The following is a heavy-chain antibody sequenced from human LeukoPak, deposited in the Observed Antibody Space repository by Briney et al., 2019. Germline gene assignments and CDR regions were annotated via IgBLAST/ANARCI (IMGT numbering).Heavy chain of an antibody. CDR1: GGTFSSYA. CDR2: IIPIFGTA. Sequence: SVKVSCKASGGTFSSYAISWVRQAPGQGLEWMGGIIPIFGTANYAQKFQGRVAITADESTSTAYMELSSLRSEDTAVYYCASLSYYYYYMDVWGKGTTVTVSS. CDR3: ASLSYYYYYMDV. V-gene: IGHV1-69*13. J-gene: IGHJ6*03.